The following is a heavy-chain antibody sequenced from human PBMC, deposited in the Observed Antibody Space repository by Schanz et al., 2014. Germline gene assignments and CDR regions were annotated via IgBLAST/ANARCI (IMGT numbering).Heavy chain of an antibody. V-gene: IGHV3-11*04. CDR1: GFTFADYY. CDR2: VSSYDTTV. D-gene: IGHD3-16*01. Sequence: QVQLLESGGGLFKPGGSLRLSCAGSGFTFADYYMTWIRQAPGKGLEWISYVSSYDTTVSYADSVKGRFTISRDDAKSSLYLQMNSLRVEDTAVYYCARDDFGASDYWGQGTLVTVSP. J-gene: IGHJ4*02. CDR3: ARDDFGASDY.